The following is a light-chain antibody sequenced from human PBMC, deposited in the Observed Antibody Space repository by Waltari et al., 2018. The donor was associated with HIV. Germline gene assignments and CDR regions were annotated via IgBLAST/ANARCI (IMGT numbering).Light chain of an antibody. J-gene: IGLJ1*01. CDR1: SSDVGGYNY. CDR3: SSYAGRV. V-gene: IGLV2-8*01. Sequence: QSALTQPPSASGSPGQSVTTSCTAPSSDVGGYNYVSWYQQHPGKAPKLMIYEVTKRPSGVPDRFSGSKSGNTASLTVSGLQAEDEADYYCSSYAGRVFGTGTKVTVL. CDR2: EVT.